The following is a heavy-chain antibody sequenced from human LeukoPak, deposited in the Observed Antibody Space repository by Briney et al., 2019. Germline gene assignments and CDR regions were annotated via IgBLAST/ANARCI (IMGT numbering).Heavy chain of an antibody. V-gene: IGHV3-21*01. J-gene: IGHJ4*02. D-gene: IGHD6-19*01. CDR3: ARGPYSSAATDY. CDR2: ISSSRSYI. CDR1: GFTFSSYS. Sequence: GGSLRLSCAASGFTFSSYSMNWVRQAPGGGLECVSSISSSRSYIYYADSVKGRFTISRDSAKNSLYLQMNSVRAEETAVYYCARGPYSSAATDYWGQGTLVTVSS.